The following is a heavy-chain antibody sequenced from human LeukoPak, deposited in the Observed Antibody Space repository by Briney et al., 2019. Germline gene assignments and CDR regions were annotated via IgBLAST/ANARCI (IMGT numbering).Heavy chain of an antibody. J-gene: IGHJ5*01. CDR3: ARGGSAGNWFDS. Sequence: PGGSLRLSCAASGFTFSSYAMHWVRQAPGKGLEWVAVISYDGSNKYYADSVKGRFTISRDNSKNTLYLQMNSLRAEDTAVYYCARGGSAGNWFDSWGQGTLVTVSS. V-gene: IGHV3-30-3*01. CDR1: GFTFSSYA. CDR2: ISYDGSNK.